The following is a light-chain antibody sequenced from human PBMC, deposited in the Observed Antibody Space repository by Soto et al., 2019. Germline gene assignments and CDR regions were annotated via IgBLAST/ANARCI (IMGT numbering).Light chain of an antibody. J-gene: IGLJ2*01. CDR1: SSNIGNNY. Sequence: QSALTQPPSVSAAPGQKVTISCSGSSSNIGNNYVSWYQQLPGTAPKLLIYDNNRRPSGIPDRFSDSKSGTSATLGITGLQNGDEADYFCATGDDSLSAVLFGGGTKLTVL. CDR3: ATGDDSLSAVL. V-gene: IGLV1-51*01. CDR2: DNN.